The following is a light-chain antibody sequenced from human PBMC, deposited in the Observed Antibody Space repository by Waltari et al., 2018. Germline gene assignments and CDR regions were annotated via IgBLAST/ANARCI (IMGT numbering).Light chain of an antibody. CDR3: STYTTSSALL. V-gene: IGLV2-14*03. Sequence: QSALTQPASVSGSPGQSITLSCTGTSRDVGGYSFVPWYQQHPCKAPKLMIYDCSKRPSGISNRFSGSKSGNTASLTISGLQTEDEADYFCSTYTTSSALLFGGGTRLTVL. CDR2: DCS. CDR1: SRDVGGYSF. J-gene: IGLJ3*02.